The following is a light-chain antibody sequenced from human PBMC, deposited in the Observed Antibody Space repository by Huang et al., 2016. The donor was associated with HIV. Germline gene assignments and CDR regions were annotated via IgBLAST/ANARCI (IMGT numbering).Light chain of an antibody. Sequence: DIQMTQSPSAMSASVGDRDTITCRVTQDTYNYIAWFQQKPGKAPKRLIYGASSLQTGGPSTFSGGGSGTEFTLTTNSLQPEDSATYYCLQHKNFHTPTFGQGTKVEIK. CDR1: QDTYNY. V-gene: IGKV1-17*03. CDR3: LQHKNFHTPT. J-gene: IGKJ1*01. CDR2: GAS.